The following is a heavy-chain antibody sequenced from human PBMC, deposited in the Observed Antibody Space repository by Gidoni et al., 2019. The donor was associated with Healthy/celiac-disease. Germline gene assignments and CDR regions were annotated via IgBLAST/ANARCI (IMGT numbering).Heavy chain of an antibody. CDR2: ISSSSSYI. CDR1: GFTFSSYS. CDR3: ASGPTQHYYYMDV. Sequence: EVQLVESGGGLVKPGGSLRLSCAASGFTFSSYSMNWVRQAPGKGLEWVSSISSSSSYIYYADSVKGRFTISRDNAKNSLYLQMNSLRAEDTAVYYCASGPTQHYYYMDVWGKGTTVTVSS. D-gene: IGHD6-13*01. J-gene: IGHJ6*03. V-gene: IGHV3-21*01.